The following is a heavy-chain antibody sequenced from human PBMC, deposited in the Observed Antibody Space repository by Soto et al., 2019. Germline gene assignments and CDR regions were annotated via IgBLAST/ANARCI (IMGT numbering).Heavy chain of an antibody. CDR2: IYYRGVT. J-gene: IGHJ4*02. CDR3: ARYFEYLYHFDY. CDR1: DGSISSSSYY. Sequence: SETLSLTCTVSDGSISSSSYYWGWIRQPPGKGLEWIGNIYYRGVTYYNPSLKSRVTISVDTSKNQFSLKLSSVTAADTAVYYCARYFEYLYHFDYWGQGTVVTVSS. V-gene: IGHV4-39*01. D-gene: IGHD3-9*01.